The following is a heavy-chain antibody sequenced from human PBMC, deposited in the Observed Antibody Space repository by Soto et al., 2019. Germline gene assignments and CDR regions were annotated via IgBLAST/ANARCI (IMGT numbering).Heavy chain of an antibody. CDR3: ARTITYSSSWYDPSGGYYYGMDV. D-gene: IGHD6-13*01. CDR1: GGTFSSYA. Sequence: QVQLVQSGAEVKKPGSSVKVSCKASGGTFSSYAISWVRQAPGQGLEWMGGIIPIFGIANYAQKFQGRVTITADESTRTAYMELSSLRSEDTAVYYCARTITYSSSWYDPSGGYYYGMDVWGQGTTVTVSS. J-gene: IGHJ6*02. CDR2: IIPIFGIA. V-gene: IGHV1-69*12.